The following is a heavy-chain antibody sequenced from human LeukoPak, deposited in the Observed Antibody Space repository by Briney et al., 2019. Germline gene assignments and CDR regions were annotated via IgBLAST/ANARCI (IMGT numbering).Heavy chain of an antibody. V-gene: IGHV3-23*01. CDR3: AKTLGYCSTTRCYGYYYYGLDV. CDR1: GLTFSSYA. J-gene: IGHJ6*02. CDR2: ISGSGGST. Sequence: GGSLRLSCAASGLTFSSYAMSWVRQAPGKGLEWVSAISGSGGSTYYADSVKGRFTISRDNSKNTLYLQMNSLRAEDTAVYYCAKTLGYCSTTRCYGYYYYGLDVWGQGTTVTVSS. D-gene: IGHD2-2*01.